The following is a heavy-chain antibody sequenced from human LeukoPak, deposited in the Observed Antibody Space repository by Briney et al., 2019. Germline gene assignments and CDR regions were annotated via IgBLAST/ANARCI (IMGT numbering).Heavy chain of an antibody. Sequence: SETLSLTCAVYGGSFSGYYWSLIRQPPGKGLEWIGEINHSGSTNYNPSLKSRVTISVDTSKNQFSLKLSSVTAADTAVYYCARASGWYLGYFDYWGQGTLVTVSS. D-gene: IGHD6-19*01. CDR3: ARASGWYLGYFDY. CDR1: GGSFSGYY. V-gene: IGHV4-34*01. CDR2: INHSGST. J-gene: IGHJ4*02.